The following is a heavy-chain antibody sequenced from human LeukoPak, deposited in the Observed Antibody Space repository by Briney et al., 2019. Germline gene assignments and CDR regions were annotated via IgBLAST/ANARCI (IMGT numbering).Heavy chain of an antibody. CDR2: IYYSGNT. D-gene: IGHD3-22*01. CDR1: GDSISTYY. J-gene: IGHJ2*01. CDR3: ARDRDSSGLRDFDL. V-gene: IGHV4-59*01. Sequence: SETLSLTCSFSGDSISTYYWSWIRQPPGKGLEWIGYIYYSGNTNYNPSLKSRVSISIDTSKNQFSLQLSSVTAADTAVYYCARDRDSSGLRDFDLWGRGTLVTVSA.